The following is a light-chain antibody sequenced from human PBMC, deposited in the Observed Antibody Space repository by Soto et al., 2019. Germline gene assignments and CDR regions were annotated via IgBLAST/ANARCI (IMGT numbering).Light chain of an antibody. CDR1: QNVSSN. V-gene: IGKV3-15*01. Sequence: EIVMTQSPATLSVSPGERATLSCRASQNVSSNLAWYQQKPGQAPSLLIYGASTRATGIPARFSGSGSGTEFTLTISSLQSEDFAVCYCQQYNNWPFTFGPGTKVDF. CDR3: QQYNNWPFT. CDR2: GAS. J-gene: IGKJ3*01.